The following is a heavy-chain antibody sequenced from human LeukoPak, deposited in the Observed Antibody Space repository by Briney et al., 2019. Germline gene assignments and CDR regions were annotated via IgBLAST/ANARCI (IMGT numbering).Heavy chain of an antibody. CDR3: ARRGYCGGDCYFDAFDI. V-gene: IGHV4-39*01. CDR2: IYYSGST. J-gene: IGHJ3*02. D-gene: IGHD2-21*02. CDR1: GGSISSSSYY. Sequence: SETLSLTCTVSGGSISSSSYYWGWIRHPPGKGLEWIGSIYYSGSTYYNPSLKSRVTIPVDTSKNQFSLKLSSVTAADTAVYYCARRGYCGGDCYFDAFDIWGQGTMVTVSS.